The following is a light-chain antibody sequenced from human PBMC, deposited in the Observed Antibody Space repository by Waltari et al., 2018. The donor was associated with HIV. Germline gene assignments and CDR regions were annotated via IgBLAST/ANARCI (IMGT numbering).Light chain of an antibody. CDR1: STDVGGYNN. CDR2: DVS. Sequence: QSALTQPRSVSGSPGQPVTISCTGTSTDVGGYNNVSWYQQHPGKVPKLLIYDVSKRPSGVPDRFSGSKSGNTASLTISGLHAEDEADYYCCSYAGSYTWVFGGGTKLTVL. V-gene: IGLV2-11*01. J-gene: IGLJ3*02. CDR3: CSYAGSYTWV.